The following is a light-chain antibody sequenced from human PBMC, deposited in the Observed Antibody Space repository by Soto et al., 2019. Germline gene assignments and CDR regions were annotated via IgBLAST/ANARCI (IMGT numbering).Light chain of an antibody. Sequence: QPVLTQPPSVSGAPGQRVSISCTGSSSNIGAGYDVHWYQHLPGTAPKLLIYGNNNRPSGVPDRFSGSKSGTSASLAITGLRPEDEADYYCQSYDTSLRGVFGGGTKLTVL. J-gene: IGLJ2*01. V-gene: IGLV1-40*01. CDR2: GNN. CDR1: SSNIGAGYD. CDR3: QSYDTSLRGV.